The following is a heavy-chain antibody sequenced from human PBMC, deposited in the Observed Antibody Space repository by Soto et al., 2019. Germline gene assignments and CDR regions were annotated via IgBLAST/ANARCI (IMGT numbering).Heavy chain of an antibody. CDR3: ARVLDYDYVWGSYPLNWFDP. Sequence: GGSLRLSCAASGFTVSSNYMSWVRQAPGKGLEWVSVIYSGGSTYYADSVKGRFTISRDNAKNSLYLQMNSLRAEDTAVYYCARVLDYDYVWGSYPLNWFDPWGQGTLVTVSS. D-gene: IGHD3-16*02. CDR2: IYSGGST. J-gene: IGHJ5*02. V-gene: IGHV3-66*01. CDR1: GFTVSSNY.